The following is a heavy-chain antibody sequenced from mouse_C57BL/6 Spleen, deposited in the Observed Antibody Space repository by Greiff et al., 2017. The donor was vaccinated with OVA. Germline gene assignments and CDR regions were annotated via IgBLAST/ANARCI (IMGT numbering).Heavy chain of an antibody. V-gene: IGHV2-9-1*01. Sequence: VQVVESGPGLVAPSQSLSITCTVSGFSLTSYAISWVRQPPGKGLEWLGVIWTGGGTNYNSAPKSRLSISKDNSKSQVFLKMNSLQTDDTARYYCARIDSSGPSYYFDYWGQGTTLTVSS. CDR1: GFSLTSYA. J-gene: IGHJ2*01. D-gene: IGHD3-2*02. CDR2: IWTGGGT. CDR3: ARIDSSGPSYYFDY.